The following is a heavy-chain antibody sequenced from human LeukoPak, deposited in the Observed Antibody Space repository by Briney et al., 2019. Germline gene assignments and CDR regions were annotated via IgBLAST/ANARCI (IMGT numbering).Heavy chain of an antibody. D-gene: IGHD3-3*01. V-gene: IGHV3-21*04. CDR1: GFTFSSYS. Sequence: RAGGSLRLSCAASGFTFSSYSMNWVRQAPGKGLEWVSSISSSSSYIYYADSVKGRFTISRDNAKNSLYLQMNSLRAEDTALYYCARDYDFWSGYYFDYWGQGTLVTVSS. CDR3: ARDYDFWSGYYFDY. J-gene: IGHJ4*02. CDR2: ISSSSSYI.